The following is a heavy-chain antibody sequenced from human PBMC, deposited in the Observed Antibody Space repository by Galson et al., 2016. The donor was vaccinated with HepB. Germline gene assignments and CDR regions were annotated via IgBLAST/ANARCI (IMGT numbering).Heavy chain of an antibody. CDR2: IYLGDSDA. CDR1: GYSFPNSW. Sequence: QSGAEVKKPGESLKISCQGSGYSFPNSWIGWVRQMPGKGLEWMGIIYLGDSDARYSPSFQGQVTISADKSISTAYLQWITLKASDTAMSYCVHLPSSASYWGPGTLVTVSS. V-gene: IGHV5-51*01. CDR3: VHLPSSASY. J-gene: IGHJ4*02.